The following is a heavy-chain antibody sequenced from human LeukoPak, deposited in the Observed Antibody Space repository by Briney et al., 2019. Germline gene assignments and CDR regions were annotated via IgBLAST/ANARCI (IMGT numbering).Heavy chain of an antibody. D-gene: IGHD3-10*01. Sequence: PGGSLRLSCAASGFTFSSYGMHWVRQAPGKGLEWVAVISYDGSNKYYADSVKGRFTISRDNSKNTLYLQMNSLRAEDTAVYYCAKGYSYYFMANDAFDIWGQGTMVTVSS. CDR3: AKGYSYYFMANDAFDI. V-gene: IGHV3-30*18. CDR2: ISYDGSNK. J-gene: IGHJ3*02. CDR1: GFTFSSYG.